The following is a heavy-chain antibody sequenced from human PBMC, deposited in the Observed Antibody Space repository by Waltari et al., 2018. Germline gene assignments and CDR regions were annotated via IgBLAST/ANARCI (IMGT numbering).Heavy chain of an antibody. J-gene: IGHJ5*02. CDR2: ISWNSDYR. Sequence: EVYLVESGGALVQPGRSLRLSCAAAGFTFDDYAMHWVRQAPGKVLGWVSGISWNSDYRGYADSVKGRFTISRDNGKNTVYLQMNSLRPEDTALYYCTKAQYGYGGSYDWFDPWGQGTLVTVSS. D-gene: IGHD1-26*01. CDR3: TKAQYGYGGSYDWFDP. CDR1: GFTFDDYA. V-gene: IGHV3-9*01.